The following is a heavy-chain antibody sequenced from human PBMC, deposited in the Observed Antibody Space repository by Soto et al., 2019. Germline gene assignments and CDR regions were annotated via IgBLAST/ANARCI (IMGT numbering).Heavy chain of an antibody. Sequence: QVQLQESGPGLVKPSETLSLTCSISGGSISDYQWNWIRQPPGKGLEWIGYIYYSGRTNYNPSLKSRLTISRDTSTRQFSLRLRSVTAADTAVYYCARVRGLGEISPYLDYWGQGALVTFSS. CDR3: ARVRGLGEISPYLDY. V-gene: IGHV4-59*01. D-gene: IGHD3-16*01. CDR1: GGSISDYQ. CDR2: IYYSGRT. J-gene: IGHJ4*02.